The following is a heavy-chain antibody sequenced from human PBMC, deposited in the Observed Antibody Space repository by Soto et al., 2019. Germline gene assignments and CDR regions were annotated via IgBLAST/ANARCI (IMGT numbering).Heavy chain of an antibody. D-gene: IGHD5-18*01. V-gene: IGHV1-18*01. CDR1: GYTFTSYG. Sequence: QVQLVQSGAEVKKPGASVKVSCKASGYTFTSYGISWVRQAPGQGLEGMGWISAHNGNTKYAQKLKGRVTMTTDTPTSTADREVRSLRSDDPAVYYCARDTSMALPDAWGQGTLVTVSS. CDR3: ARDTSMALPDA. CDR2: ISAHNGNT. J-gene: IGHJ4*02.